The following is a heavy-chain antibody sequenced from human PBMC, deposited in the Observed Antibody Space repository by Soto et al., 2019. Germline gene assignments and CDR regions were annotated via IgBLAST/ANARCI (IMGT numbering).Heavy chain of an antibody. CDR3: ARDLAASHTDDFYGMDS. CDR2: IRSKAYGATT. CDR1: GFTLGDYT. D-gene: IGHD6-13*01. V-gene: IGHV3-49*03. J-gene: IGHJ6*02. Sequence: PGGSLRLPCVASGFTLGDYTMSWFRQAPGGGLEWVSFIRSKAYGATTEYAASVKGRCTISRDDSKSIAYLQMNSQKREDPAAYYCARDLAASHTDDFYGMDSWGQGTTLTVSS.